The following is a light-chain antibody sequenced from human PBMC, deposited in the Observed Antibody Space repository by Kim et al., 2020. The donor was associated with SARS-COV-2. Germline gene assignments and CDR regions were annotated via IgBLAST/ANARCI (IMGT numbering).Light chain of an antibody. CDR3: HQYNNWPLT. CDR1: PTVSSN. V-gene: IGKV3-15*01. CDR2: GAS. J-gene: IGKJ4*01. Sequence: VSPGERAPLSCRATPTVSSNLAWYQQKPGQAPRLLIYGASTRATGIPARFSGSGSGTEFTLTISSLQSEDFAVYYCHQYNNWPLTFGGGTKVDIK.